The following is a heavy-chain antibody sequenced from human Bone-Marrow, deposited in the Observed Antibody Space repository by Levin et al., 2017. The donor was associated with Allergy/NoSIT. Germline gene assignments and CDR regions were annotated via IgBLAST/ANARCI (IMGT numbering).Heavy chain of an antibody. Sequence: SVKVSCKASGGTFSSYAISWVRQAPGQGLEWMGGIIPIFGTANYAQKFQGRVTITADKSTSTAYMELSSLRSEDTAVYYCAHGRIQLWPQGWFDPWGQGTLVTVSS. CDR3: AHGRIQLWPQGWFDP. D-gene: IGHD5-18*01. CDR2: IIPIFGTA. CDR1: GGTFSSYA. V-gene: IGHV1-69*06. J-gene: IGHJ5*02.